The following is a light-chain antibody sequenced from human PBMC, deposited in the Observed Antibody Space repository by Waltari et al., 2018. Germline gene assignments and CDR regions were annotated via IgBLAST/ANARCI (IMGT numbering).Light chain of an antibody. CDR2: AVS. V-gene: IGLV2-23*02. Sequence: QSALTQPASVSGSPGQSITISCTGTSSDVGNYKRVSWYQQHTGKAPKLMIYAVSKRPSGVSDRFSGSKAGDMASLTISGLHPEDDAEYFCSSYAGSSKGVFGGGTKVTVL. CDR3: SSYAGSSKGV. J-gene: IGLJ2*01. CDR1: SSDVGNYKR.